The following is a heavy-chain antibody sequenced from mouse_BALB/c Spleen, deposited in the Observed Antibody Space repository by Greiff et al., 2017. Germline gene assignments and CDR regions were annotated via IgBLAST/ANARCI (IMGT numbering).Heavy chain of an antibody. CDR2: INPGSSTI. V-gene: IGHV4-2*02. CDR1: GFDFSRYW. Sequence: EVKLLESGGGLVQPGGSLYLSCAASGFDFSRYWMSWARQAPGKGQEWIGEINPGSSTINYTPSLKDKFIISRDNAKNTLYLQMSKVRSEDTALYYCARLRGIYYDYDGAMDYWGQGTSVTVSS. J-gene: IGHJ4*01. D-gene: IGHD2-4*01. CDR3: ARLRGIYYDYDGAMDY.